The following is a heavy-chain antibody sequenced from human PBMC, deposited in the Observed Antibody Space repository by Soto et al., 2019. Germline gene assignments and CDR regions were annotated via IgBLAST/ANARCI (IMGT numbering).Heavy chain of an antibody. J-gene: IGHJ5*02. D-gene: IGHD5-12*01. V-gene: IGHV4-34*01. CDR3: ARKWQGEHPNWFDP. CDR1: GGSFSGYY. Sequence: SETLSLTCAVYGGSFSGYYWSWIRQPPGKGLEWIGEINHSGSTNYNPSLKSRVTISVDTSKNQFSLKLSSVTAADTAVYYCARKWQGEHPNWFDPWGQGTLVTVSS. CDR2: INHSGST.